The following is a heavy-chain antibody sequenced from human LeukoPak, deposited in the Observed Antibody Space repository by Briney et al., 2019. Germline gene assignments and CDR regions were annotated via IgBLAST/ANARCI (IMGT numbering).Heavy chain of an antibody. D-gene: IGHD3-10*01. CDR3: ARDGAWRFDPYYYMDV. V-gene: IGHV3-21*01. J-gene: IGHJ6*03. CDR1: GFTFSSYS. CDR2: ISSSSGYI. Sequence: PGGSLRLSCAASGFTFSSYSMNWVRQAPGKGLEWVSSISSSSGYIYYADSVKGRFTISRDNAKNSLYLQMNSLRAEDTAVYYCARDGAWRFDPYYYMDVWGKGTTVTVSS.